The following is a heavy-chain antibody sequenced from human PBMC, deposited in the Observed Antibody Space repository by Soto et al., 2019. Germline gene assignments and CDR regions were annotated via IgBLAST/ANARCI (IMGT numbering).Heavy chain of an antibody. V-gene: IGHV3-64*01. CDR2: ISPNGVST. D-gene: IGHD5-12*01. J-gene: IGHJ4*02. CDR3: ARGHVDIVASTDY. CDR1: GFTFSSHA. Sequence: EVQLVESGGGLVQPGGSLRLSCAASGFTFSSHAMHWVRQVPGKGLEFVSAISPNGVSTYYANSVKGRFTISRDNSKNTLYLQMGSLRAEDMAVYYCARGHVDIVASTDYWGQGTLVTVSS.